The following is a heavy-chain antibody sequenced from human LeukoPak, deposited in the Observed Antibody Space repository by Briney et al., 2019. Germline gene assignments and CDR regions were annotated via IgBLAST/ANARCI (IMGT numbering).Heavy chain of an antibody. CDR1: GGSISSSNW. Sequence: PSGTLSLTCAVSGGSISSSNWWSWIRQPPGKGLEWIGEIYHSGSTNYNPSLKSRVTISVDTSKNQFSLKLSSVTAADTAVYYCASETYYYGSGSRYKGVWGKGTTVTVSS. V-gene: IGHV4-4*02. D-gene: IGHD3-10*01. J-gene: IGHJ6*04. CDR2: IYHSGST. CDR3: ASETYYYGSGSRYKGV.